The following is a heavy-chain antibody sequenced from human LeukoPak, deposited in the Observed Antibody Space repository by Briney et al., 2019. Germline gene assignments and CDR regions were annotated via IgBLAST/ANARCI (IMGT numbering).Heavy chain of an antibody. D-gene: IGHD2-21*01. V-gene: IGHV3-30-3*01. CDR3: ARAFEFPGYFQH. CDR2: ISYDGSNK. J-gene: IGHJ1*01. Sequence: GRSLRLSCAASGFTFSSYAMHWVRQAPGKGLEWVAVISYDGSNKYYADSVKGRFTISRDNSKNTLYLQMNSLRAEDTAVYYCARAFEFPGYFQHWGQGTLVTVSS. CDR1: GFTFSSYA.